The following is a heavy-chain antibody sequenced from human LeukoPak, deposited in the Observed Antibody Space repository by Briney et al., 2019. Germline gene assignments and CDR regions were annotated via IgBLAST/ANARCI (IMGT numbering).Heavy chain of an antibody. CDR2: IYYSGST. CDR1: GGSIRSSSYY. J-gene: IGHJ4*02. CDR3: ARQVVAVAGVGYFDC. D-gene: IGHD6-19*01. V-gene: IGHV4-39*01. Sequence: NASETLSLTCTVSGGSIRSSSYYWGWIRQPPGKGLEWIGSIYYSGSTYYNASLKSRGTISVDTSKNQFSLKLNSVTAADTAVYFCARQVVAVAGVGYFDCWGQGTLVTVSS.